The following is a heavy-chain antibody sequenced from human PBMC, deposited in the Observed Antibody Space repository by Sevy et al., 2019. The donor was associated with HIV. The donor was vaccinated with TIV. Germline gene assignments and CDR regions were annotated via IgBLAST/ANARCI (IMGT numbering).Heavy chain of an antibody. V-gene: IGHV3-23*01. CDR3: AKEARSGRYPDY. D-gene: IGHD3-10*01. CDR2: ISGSGGST. J-gene: IGHJ4*02. CDR1: GFTFSSYA. Sequence: ETLRLSCAASGFTFSSYAMSWVRQAPGKGLEWVSAISGSGGSTYYADSVKGRFTISRDNSKNTLYLQMNSLRAEDTAVYYCAKEARSGRYPDYWGQGTLVTVSS.